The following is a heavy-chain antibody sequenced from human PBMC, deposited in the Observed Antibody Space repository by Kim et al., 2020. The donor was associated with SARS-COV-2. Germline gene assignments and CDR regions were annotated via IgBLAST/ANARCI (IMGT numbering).Heavy chain of an antibody. Sequence: NYAQRLQGRVAMTRDTSISTAYMELSRLRSDDTAVYYCARDHSSGWTMENWGRGTLVTVSS. D-gene: IGHD3-22*01. J-gene: IGHJ4*02. V-gene: IGHV1-2*02. CDR3: ARDHSSGWTMEN.